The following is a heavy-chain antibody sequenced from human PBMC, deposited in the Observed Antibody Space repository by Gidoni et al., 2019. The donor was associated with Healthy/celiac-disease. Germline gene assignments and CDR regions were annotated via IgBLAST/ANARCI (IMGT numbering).Heavy chain of an antibody. CDR3: AREWPGSGSYWPHYGMDV. Sequence: QLQLVQFGAEFKHPGSSFKVSCTSSGYTFTSFYLHWVRQAPGQGLEWMGIINPSGGSTSYAQKFQGRVTMTRYTSTSTVYMELSSLRSEDTAVYYGAREWPGSGSYWPHYGMDVWGQGTTVTVSS. D-gene: IGHD1-26*01. J-gene: IGHJ6*02. V-gene: IGHV1-46*01. CDR1: GYTFTSFY. CDR2: INPSGGST.